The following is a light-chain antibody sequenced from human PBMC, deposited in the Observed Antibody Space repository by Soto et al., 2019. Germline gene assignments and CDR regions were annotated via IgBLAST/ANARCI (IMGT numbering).Light chain of an antibody. CDR2: RAS. CDR3: LQYHNLWA. V-gene: IGKV3-15*01. CDR1: QNIYYN. J-gene: IGKJ1*01. Sequence: ILMTQSPATVSVSPGESATLSCRASQNIYYNVAWYQHRPGQAHRLLIYRASTRAPGVPARFSGSGSGTEFTLTISSLQPEDFTVYSCLQYHNLWAFGQGTKVEI.